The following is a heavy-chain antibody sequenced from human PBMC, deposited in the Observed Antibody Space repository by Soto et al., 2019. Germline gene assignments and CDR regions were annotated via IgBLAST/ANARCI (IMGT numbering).Heavy chain of an antibody. CDR2: ISDSGDST. D-gene: IGHD2-2*01. J-gene: IGHJ4*02. CDR1: GSIFNNYG. CDR3: VKDLYRSSTMPCLDH. V-gene: IGHV3-23*01. Sequence: HPGGSLRLSCKASGSIFNNYGMGWVRQAPGKGLEWVSGISDSGDSTYYADSMRGRFTISRDNSKNTLYLQMNSLRPEDTAMYYCVKDLYRSSTMPCLDHWGQGALVTVSS.